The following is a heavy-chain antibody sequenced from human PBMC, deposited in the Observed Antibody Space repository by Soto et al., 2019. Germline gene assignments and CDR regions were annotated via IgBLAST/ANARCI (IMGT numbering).Heavy chain of an antibody. Sequence: PSETLSLTCTVSGGSVSSGSYYWSWIRQPPGKGLEWIGYIYYSGSTNYNPSLKSRVTISVDTSKNQFSLKLSSVTAADTAVYYCAREAYSSYYYHYGMDVWGQGTTVTVSS. CDR1: GGSVSSGSYY. J-gene: IGHJ6*02. D-gene: IGHD6-13*01. V-gene: IGHV4-61*01. CDR3: AREAYSSYYYHYGMDV. CDR2: IYYSGST.